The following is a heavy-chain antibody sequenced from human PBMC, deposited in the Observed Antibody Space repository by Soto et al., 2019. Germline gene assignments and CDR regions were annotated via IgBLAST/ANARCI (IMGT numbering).Heavy chain of an antibody. D-gene: IGHD3-22*01. Sequence: PGGSLRLSCAASGFTFSSYEMNWVRQAPGKGLEWVSYISSSGSTIYYADSVKGRFTISRDNAKNSLYLQMNSLRAEDTAVYYCAREFGTTMIVENAFDIWGQGTMVTVSS. V-gene: IGHV3-48*03. CDR3: AREFGTTMIVENAFDI. CDR2: ISSSGSTI. CDR1: GFTFSSYE. J-gene: IGHJ3*02.